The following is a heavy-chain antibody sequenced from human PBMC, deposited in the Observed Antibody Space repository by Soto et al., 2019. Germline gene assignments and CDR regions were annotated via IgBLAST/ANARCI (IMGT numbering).Heavy chain of an antibody. D-gene: IGHD3-10*01. Sequence: QVQLQESGPGLVKPSETLSLTCTVSGGSISSYYWSWIRQPPGKGLEWIGYIYYSGSTNYNPSLTSRVTISVATSTNQFSLKLSSVTAADTAVYYCARRYGSSFDIWGQGTMVTVSS. CDR2: IYYSGST. J-gene: IGHJ3*02. V-gene: IGHV4-59*08. CDR3: ARRYGSSFDI. CDR1: GGSISSYY.